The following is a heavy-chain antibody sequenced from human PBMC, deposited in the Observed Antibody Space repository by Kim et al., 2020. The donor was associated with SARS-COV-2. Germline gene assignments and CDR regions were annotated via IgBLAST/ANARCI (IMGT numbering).Heavy chain of an antibody. J-gene: IGHJ4*02. CDR2: IYSGGSKI. Sequence: GGSLRLSCAASGFTFSSYVMNWVRQAPGKGLEWVSVIYSGGSKIYYADSVKGRFTISRDNSKNTLYLQMNSLRAEDTAVYYCARDGGRRIGWYSGGYWGQGTLVTVSS. D-gene: IGHD6-19*01. CDR3: ARDGGRRIGWYSGGY. CDR1: GFTFSSYV. V-gene: IGHV3-NL1*01.